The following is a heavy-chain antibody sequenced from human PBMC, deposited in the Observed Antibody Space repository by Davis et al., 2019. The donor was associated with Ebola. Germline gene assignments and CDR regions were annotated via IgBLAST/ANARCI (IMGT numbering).Heavy chain of an antibody. CDR3: ARARRSIVGAPYGMDV. CDR2: TSYSGST. J-gene: IGHJ6*01. CDR1: GGSISSYF. Sequence: SETLSLTCTVSGGSISSYFWSWIPKHPGKGLEWIGCTSYSGSTNYNPSLKCRITISVDTSKNQFSLKLSSVTAADTAVYYCARARRSIVGAPYGMDVWGQGTTVTVSS. D-gene: IGHD3-3*01. V-gene: IGHV4-59*01.